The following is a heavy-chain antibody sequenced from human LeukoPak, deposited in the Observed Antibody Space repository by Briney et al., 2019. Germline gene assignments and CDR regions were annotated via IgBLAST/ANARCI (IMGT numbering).Heavy chain of an antibody. V-gene: IGHV3-33*01. CDR3: ARDFNTAVVVLDY. CDR1: GFTFSSYG. J-gene: IGHJ4*02. D-gene: IGHD3-22*01. CDR2: IWYDGSNK. Sequence: GGSLRLSCAASGFTFSSYGMHWVRQAPGKGQEWVAVIWYDGSNKYYADSVKGRFTISRDNSKNTLYLQMNSLRAEDTAVYYCARDFNTAVVVLDYWGQGTLVTVSS.